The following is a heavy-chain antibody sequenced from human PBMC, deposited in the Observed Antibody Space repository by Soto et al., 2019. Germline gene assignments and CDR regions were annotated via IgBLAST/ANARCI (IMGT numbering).Heavy chain of an antibody. D-gene: IGHD3-10*01. Sequence: QVQLVQSGAEVKKPGASVKVSCKTSGYIFHNYGISWVRQAPGQGLEWMGWISDYNGNTKYAQKFQGRVTMATDTSTRTAYMELMSLRSDDTAVYYCAREGYYSGSESYSPPRYYGMDVWGQGTTVTVSS. J-gene: IGHJ6*02. CDR1: GYIFHNYG. CDR2: ISDYNGNT. V-gene: IGHV1-18*01. CDR3: AREGYYSGSESYSPPRYYGMDV.